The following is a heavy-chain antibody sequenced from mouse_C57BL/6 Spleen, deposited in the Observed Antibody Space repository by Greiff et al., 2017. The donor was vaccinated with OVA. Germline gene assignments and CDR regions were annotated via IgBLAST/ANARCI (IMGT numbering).Heavy chain of an antibody. CDR3: ARFYDYDRYFDV. CDR2: INPNNGGT. D-gene: IGHD2-4*01. V-gene: IGHV1-22*01. Sequence: EVQLQQSGPELVKPGASVKMSCKASGYTFTDYNMHWVKQSHGKSLEWIGYINPNNGGTSYNQKFKGKATLTVNKSSSTAYMELRSLTSEDSAVYYCARFYDYDRYFDVWGTGTTVTVSS. J-gene: IGHJ1*03. CDR1: GYTFTDYN.